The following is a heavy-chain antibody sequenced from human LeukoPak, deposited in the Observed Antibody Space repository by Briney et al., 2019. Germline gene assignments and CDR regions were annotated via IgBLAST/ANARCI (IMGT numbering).Heavy chain of an antibody. Sequence: GGSLRLSCAASGFTFSSYAMSWVRQAPGKGLEWVGRSKNKANSYTTEYAASVKGRFTISRDDSKNSLYLQMNSLKTEDTAMYYCVRNAYGSGTYLVLDHWGQGTPVTVSS. CDR2: SKNKANSYTT. J-gene: IGHJ4*02. CDR1: GFTFSSYA. V-gene: IGHV3-72*01. CDR3: VRNAYGSGTYLVLDH. D-gene: IGHD3-10*01.